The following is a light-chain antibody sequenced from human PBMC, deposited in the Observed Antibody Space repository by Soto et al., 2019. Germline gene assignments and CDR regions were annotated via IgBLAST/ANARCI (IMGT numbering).Light chain of an antibody. CDR1: RSDVGGYNY. CDR3: SSYTSSSTLV. CDR2: EVS. J-gene: IGLJ2*01. Sequence: QSALTQPASVSGSPRQSITISCTGTRSDVGGYNYVSWYQQHPGKAPKLMIYEVSNRSSGVSNRFSGSKSGSTASLPISGLQAEDEADYYCSSYTSSSTLVFGGGTKLTVL. V-gene: IGLV2-14*01.